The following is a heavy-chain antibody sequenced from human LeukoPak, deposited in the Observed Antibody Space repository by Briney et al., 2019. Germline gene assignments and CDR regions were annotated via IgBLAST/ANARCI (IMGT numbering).Heavy chain of an antibody. J-gene: IGHJ6*04. Sequence: SQTLSLTCTVSGDSISSDDYYWSWIRQPPGKGLEWIGYIYYSGSTYYNPSLKSRITISVDTSKNQFSLKLSSVTAADTAVYYCARPSSTSTDVWGKGTTVTVSS. CDR2: IYYSGST. CDR3: ARPSSTSTDV. V-gene: IGHV4-30-4*01. CDR1: GDSISSDDYY. D-gene: IGHD2-2*01.